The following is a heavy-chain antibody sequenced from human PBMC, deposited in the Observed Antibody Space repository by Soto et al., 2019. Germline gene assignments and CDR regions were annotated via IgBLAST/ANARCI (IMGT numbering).Heavy chain of an antibody. CDR2: ISSSSSYI. CDR3: ARGYCSSTSCYFGPDY. CDR1: GFTFSSYS. V-gene: IGHV3-21*01. J-gene: IGHJ4*02. Sequence: GGSLRLSCAASGFTFSSYSMNWVRQAPGKGLEWVSSISSSSSYIYYADSVKGRFTISRDNANNSLYLQMNSLRAEDTAVYYCARGYCSSTSCYFGPDYWGQGTLVTVSS. D-gene: IGHD2-2*01.